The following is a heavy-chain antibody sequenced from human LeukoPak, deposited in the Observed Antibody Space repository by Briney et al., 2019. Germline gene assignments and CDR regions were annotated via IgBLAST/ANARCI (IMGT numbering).Heavy chain of an antibody. J-gene: IGHJ4*02. D-gene: IGHD3-10*01. Sequence: SETLSLTCTVSGGSISSGDYYWSWIRQPPGTGPEWIGYIYYSGSTYYNPSLKSRVTISVDTSKNQFSLKLSSVTAADTAVYYCARNYYGSGSALFDYWGQGTLVTVSS. CDR2: IYYSGST. CDR3: ARNYYGSGSALFDY. CDR1: GGSISSGDYY. V-gene: IGHV4-30-4*01.